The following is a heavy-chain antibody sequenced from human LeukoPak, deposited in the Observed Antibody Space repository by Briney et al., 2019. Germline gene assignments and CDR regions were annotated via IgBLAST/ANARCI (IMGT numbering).Heavy chain of an antibody. V-gene: IGHV3-33*01. Sequence: AGGSLRLSCAASGFTFSSYGMHCVRQAPGKGLEWVAVIWYDGSNKYYADSAKGRFTISRDNSKNTLYLQMNSLRAEDTAVYYCTTEYYYDSSGYIDYWGQGTLVTVSS. CDR1: GFTFSSYG. D-gene: IGHD3-22*01. CDR2: IWYDGSNK. CDR3: TTEYYYDSSGYIDY. J-gene: IGHJ4*02.